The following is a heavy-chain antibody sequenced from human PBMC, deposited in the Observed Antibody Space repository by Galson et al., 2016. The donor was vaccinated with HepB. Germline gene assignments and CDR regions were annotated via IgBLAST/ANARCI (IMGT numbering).Heavy chain of an antibody. V-gene: IGHV3-30*18. CDR2: ISHDGSNK. D-gene: IGHD1-26*01. Sequence: SLRLSCAAFRFTFRSYVMHWVRQAPGKGLEWVADISHDGSNKYYADSVKGRFTISRDNSQDTLYLQMDSLRAEDTAVYYCAKGGGSYSWRTDYYFYFGLDVWGQGTTVIVSS. CDR3: AKGGGSYSWRTDYYFYFGLDV. CDR1: RFTFRSYV. J-gene: IGHJ6*02.